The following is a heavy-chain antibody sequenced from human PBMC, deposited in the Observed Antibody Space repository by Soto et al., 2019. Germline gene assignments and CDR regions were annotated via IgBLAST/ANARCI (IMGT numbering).Heavy chain of an antibody. CDR2: INPNSGGT. Sequence: ASVKVSCKASGYTFTGYYMHWVRQAPGQGLEWMGWINPNSGGTNYAQKFQGWVTMTRDTSISTAYMELSRLRSDDTAVYYCARDKEVDTAMGDYYYGMDVWGQGTTVTVSS. CDR1: GYTFTGYY. V-gene: IGHV1-2*04. D-gene: IGHD5-18*01. J-gene: IGHJ6*02. CDR3: ARDKEVDTAMGDYYYGMDV.